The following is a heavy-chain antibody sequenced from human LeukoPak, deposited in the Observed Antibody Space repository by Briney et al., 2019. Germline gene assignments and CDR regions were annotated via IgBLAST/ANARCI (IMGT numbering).Heavy chain of an antibody. V-gene: IGHV1-69-2*01. CDR1: GHSFSDYF. Sequence: VKVTRKTSGHSFSDYFLHWVQQPPGKGLEWMGRVDPEDGQTLKADKFHGRITITADTSAETSPIELSSLRSDDAAIYYCAGSTVSTFPDFWGPGTLVSVSS. J-gene: IGHJ4*02. CDR3: AGSTVSTFPDF. D-gene: IGHD5/OR15-5a*01. CDR2: VDPEDGQT.